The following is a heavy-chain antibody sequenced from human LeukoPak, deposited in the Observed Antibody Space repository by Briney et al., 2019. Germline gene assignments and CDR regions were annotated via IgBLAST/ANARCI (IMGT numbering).Heavy chain of an antibody. CDR3: ARYSGSLDY. CDR1: GGSISSYY. CDR2: IYYSGST. J-gene: IGHJ4*02. Sequence: SETLSLTFTVSGGSISSYYWSWIRQPPGKGLEWIGYIYYSGSTNYNPSLKSRVTISVDTSKNQFSLKLSSVTAADTAVYYCARYSGSLDYWGQGTLVTVSS. V-gene: IGHV4-59*08. D-gene: IGHD1-26*01.